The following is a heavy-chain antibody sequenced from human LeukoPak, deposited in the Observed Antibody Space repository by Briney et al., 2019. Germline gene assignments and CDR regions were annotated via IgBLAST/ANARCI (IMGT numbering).Heavy chain of an antibody. CDR2: ISSSSSYI. Sequence: PGGSLRLSCAASGFTFSSYSMNWVRQAPGKGLEWVSSISSSSSYIYYADSVKGRFTISRDNAKNSLYLQMNSLRAEDTAVYYCARDEGYCSSTSCYTHAFDIWGQRTMVTVSS. J-gene: IGHJ3*02. CDR1: GFTFSSYS. CDR3: ARDEGYCSSTSCYTHAFDI. V-gene: IGHV3-21*01. D-gene: IGHD2-2*02.